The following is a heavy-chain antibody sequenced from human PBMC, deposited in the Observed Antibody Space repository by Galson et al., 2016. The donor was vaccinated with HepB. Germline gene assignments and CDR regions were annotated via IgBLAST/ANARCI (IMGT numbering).Heavy chain of an antibody. CDR3: ARGRGSDWYFDL. D-gene: IGHD3-10*01. CDR2: KSYDGSNE. J-gene: IGHJ2*01. CDR1: GFSFSDDG. Sequence: SLRLSCAASGFSFSDDGMHWVRQAPGKGLEWVAAKSYDGSNEYYADSVKGRFTISRGNAKKTLHLQMNSLRTDDTAVYYCARGRGSDWYFDLWGRGTLVTVSS. V-gene: IGHV3-30*03.